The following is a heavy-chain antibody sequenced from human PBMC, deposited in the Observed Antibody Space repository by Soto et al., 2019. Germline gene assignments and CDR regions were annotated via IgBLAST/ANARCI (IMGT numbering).Heavy chain of an antibody. CDR2: IYYSGST. D-gene: IGHD6-6*01. J-gene: IGHJ4*02. CDR3: ARLDAGYIAARPPRYFDY. V-gene: IGHV4-39*01. Sequence: SETLSLTCTVSGGSISSSSYYWGWIRQPPGKGLEWIGSIYYSGSTYYNPSLKSRVTISVDTSKNQFSLKLSSVTAADTAVYYCARLDAGYIAARPPRYFDYWGQGTLGTVSS. CDR1: GGSISSSSYY.